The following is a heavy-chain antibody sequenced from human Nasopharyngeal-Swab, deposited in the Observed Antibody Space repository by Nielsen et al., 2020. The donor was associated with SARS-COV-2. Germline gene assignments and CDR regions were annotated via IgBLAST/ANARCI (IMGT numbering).Heavy chain of an antibody. CDR3: ARDEVGTGYWTGYGMDV. V-gene: IGHV1-46*01. D-gene: IGHD3/OR15-3a*01. Sequence: ASVKVSCKASGYTFTSYYMHWVRQAPGQGLEWMGIINPSGGSTSYAQKFQGRVTMTRDTSTSTVYMELSSLRSEDTAVYHCARDEVGTGYWTGYGMDVWGQGTTVTVSS. CDR2: INPSGGST. J-gene: IGHJ6*02. CDR1: GYTFTSYY.